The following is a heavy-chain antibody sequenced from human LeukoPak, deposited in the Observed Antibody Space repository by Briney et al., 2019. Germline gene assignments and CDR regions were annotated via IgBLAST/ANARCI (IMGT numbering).Heavy chain of an antibody. J-gene: IGHJ4*02. CDR3: AKDVQWLVRGFTFDY. CDR2: ISGSGGST. D-gene: IGHD6-19*01. V-gene: IGHV3-23*01. CDR1: GFTFSSYA. Sequence: GGSLRLSCAASGFTFSSYAMSWVRQAPGKGLEWVSAISGSGGSTYYADSVKGRFTISRDNAKNSLYLQMNSLRAEDTALYYCAKDVQWLVRGFTFDYWGQGTLVTVSS.